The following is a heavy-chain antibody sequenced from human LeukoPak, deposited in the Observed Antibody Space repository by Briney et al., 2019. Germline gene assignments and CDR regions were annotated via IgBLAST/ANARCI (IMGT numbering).Heavy chain of an antibody. Sequence: GGSLRLSCAASGFTFSNYAVMWVRQAPGQGLEWVSAITSGGAPRYADSVKGRFTISRDNSKNTLYLQMNSLRAEDTAQYFCARDPNGDYIGAFEFRGRGTVVTVSS. CDR3: ARDPNGDYIGAFEF. CDR2: ITSGGAP. V-gene: IGHV3-23*01. D-gene: IGHD4-17*01. CDR1: GFTFSNYA. J-gene: IGHJ3*01.